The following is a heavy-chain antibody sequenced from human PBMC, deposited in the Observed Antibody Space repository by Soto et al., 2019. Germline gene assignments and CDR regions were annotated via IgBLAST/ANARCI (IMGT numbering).Heavy chain of an antibody. CDR1: GYTFTSFP. J-gene: IGHJ4*02. Sequence: QVHLVQSGAEVKKPGASVRVSCQASGYTFTSFPMHWVRQAPGQRLEWMGWINPANGDTGYSQEFQGRVTTTRDTSASTASMELSSLTSEDTAIYFCARKDDYGSGGYHFHSWGQGTLVIVSS. CDR2: INPANGDT. CDR3: ARKDDYGSGGYHFHS. V-gene: IGHV1-3*01. D-gene: IGHD3-10*01.